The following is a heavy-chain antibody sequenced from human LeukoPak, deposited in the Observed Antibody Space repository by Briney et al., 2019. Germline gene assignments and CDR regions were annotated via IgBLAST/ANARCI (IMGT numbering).Heavy chain of an antibody. CDR3: ARDYSGWGRDFDY. CDR1: GFTFSSYS. Sequence: GGSLRLSCAASGFTFSSYSMNWVRQAPGKGLEWVSSISSSSSYVYYADSVKGRFTISRDNAKNSLYLQMNSLRAEDTAVYYCARDYSGWGRDFDYWGQGTLVTVSS. J-gene: IGHJ4*02. CDR2: ISSSSSYV. V-gene: IGHV3-21*01. D-gene: IGHD6-19*01.